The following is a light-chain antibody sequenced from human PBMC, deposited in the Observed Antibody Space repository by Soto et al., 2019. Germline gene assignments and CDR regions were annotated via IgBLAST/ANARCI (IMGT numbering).Light chain of an antibody. CDR2: KAS. J-gene: IGKJ5*01. Sequence: DIQMTQSPSTLSASVGDRVTITCRASQSISSWLAWYQQKPGKAPKSLIYKASSLESGVPSRFSGSGSGTEFTLTISSLQPDDFATYYYQQYNSYPITFGQGTRLEMK. V-gene: IGKV1-5*03. CDR1: QSISSW. CDR3: QQYNSYPIT.